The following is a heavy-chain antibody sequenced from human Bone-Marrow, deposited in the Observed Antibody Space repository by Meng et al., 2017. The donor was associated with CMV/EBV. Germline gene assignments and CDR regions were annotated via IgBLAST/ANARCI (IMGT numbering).Heavy chain of an antibody. D-gene: IGHD5-18*01. CDR1: GYTFSNYY. CDR2: FNPSGDRT. J-gene: IGHJ6*02. V-gene: IGHV1-46*01. Sequence: ASVKVSCKTSGYTFSNYYIHWVRQAPEKGLEWMGIFNPSGDRTSYGKKFQGRVTMTRDTSSSTVYMELSSLRIEDTAVYYCAREYAAMVDVYWYGMDVWGQGTTVTVSS. CDR3: AREYAAMVDVYWYGMDV.